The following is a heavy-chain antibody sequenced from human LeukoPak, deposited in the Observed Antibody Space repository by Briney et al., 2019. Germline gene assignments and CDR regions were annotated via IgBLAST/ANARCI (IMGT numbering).Heavy chain of an antibody. J-gene: IGHJ6*01. V-gene: IGHV3-9*01. CDR2: ISWNSGRI. CDR3: AKDRDSNSGGYGMDV. Sequence: GGSLRLSCAASGFTFDEYVMHWVRQAPGKGLEWASGISWNSGRIAYADSVKGRFTISRDNAKNSLFLQLNGLRAEDTALYYCAKDRDSNSGGYGMDVWGQGTTVTVSS. D-gene: IGHD6-13*01. CDR1: GFTFDEYV.